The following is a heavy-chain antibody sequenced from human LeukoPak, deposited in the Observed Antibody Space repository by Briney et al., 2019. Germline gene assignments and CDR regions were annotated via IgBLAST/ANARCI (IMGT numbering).Heavy chain of an antibody. CDR1: GGSFSGYY. CDR3: ARGAVRCSGGSCLPGLPDY. V-gene: IGHV4-34*01. CDR2: INHSGST. D-gene: IGHD2-15*01. Sequence: SETLSLTCAVYGGSFSGYYWSWIRQPPGKGLEWIGEINHSGSTNYNLSLKSRVTISVDTSKNQFSLKLSSVTAADTAVYYCARGAVRCSGGSCLPGLPDYWGQGTLVTVSS. J-gene: IGHJ4*02.